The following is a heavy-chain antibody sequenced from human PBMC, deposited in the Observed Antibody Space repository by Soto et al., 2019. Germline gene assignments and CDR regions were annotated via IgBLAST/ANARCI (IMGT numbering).Heavy chain of an antibody. CDR3: ARRTGIAAAGTHYYYYMDV. J-gene: IGHJ6*03. CDR1: GGSVSSGSYY. D-gene: IGHD6-13*01. CDR2: IYYSGST. V-gene: IGHV4-61*01. Sequence: SETLSLTCTVSGGSVSSGSYYWSWIRQPPGKGLEWIGYIYYSGSTNYNTSLKSRVTISVDTSKNQFSLKLSSVTAADTAVYYCARRTGIAAAGTHYYYYMDVWGKGTTVTVSS.